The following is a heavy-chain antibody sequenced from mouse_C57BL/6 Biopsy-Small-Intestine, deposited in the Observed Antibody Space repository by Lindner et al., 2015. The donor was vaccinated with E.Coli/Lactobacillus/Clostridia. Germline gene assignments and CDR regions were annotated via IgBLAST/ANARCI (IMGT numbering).Heavy chain of an antibody. J-gene: IGHJ1*03. D-gene: IGHD1-1*01. CDR1: GYAFSNYW. Sequence: QLQESGAELVKPGASVKISCKASGYAFSNYWMNWVKQRPGKGLEWIGQIYPGDGDTNYNGKFKGKATLTADKSSSTAYMQLSSLTSEDSAVYFCARGDYGSSYRYFDVWGTGTTVTVSS. CDR3: ARGDYGSSYRYFDV. CDR2: IYPGDGDT. V-gene: IGHV1-80*01.